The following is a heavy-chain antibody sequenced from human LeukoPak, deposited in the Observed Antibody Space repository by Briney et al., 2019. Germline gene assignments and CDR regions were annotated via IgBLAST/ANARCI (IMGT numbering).Heavy chain of an antibody. V-gene: IGHV3-23*01. CDR2: ISGSGGST. Sequence: GKXLXWVSAISGSGGSTYYADSVKGRFTISRDNSKNTLYLQMNSLRAEDTAVYYCAKGYLSPYGMDVWGQGTTVTVSS. CDR3: AKGYLSPYGMDV. D-gene: IGHD1-26*01. J-gene: IGHJ6*02.